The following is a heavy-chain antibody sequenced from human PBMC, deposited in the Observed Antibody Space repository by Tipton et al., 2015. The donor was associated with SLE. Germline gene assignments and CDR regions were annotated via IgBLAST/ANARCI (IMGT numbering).Heavy chain of an antibody. V-gene: IGHV4-39*07. CDR2: VYYTGNT. D-gene: IGHD6-6*01. Sequence: GLVKPSETLSLTCIVSGDSISSSSYYWGWIRQPPGKGLEWVGTVYYTGNTFYNPSLKSRVTISVDTSKNQFSLKLSSVTAADTAVYYCACRIAARRSSLIPFDYWGQGTLVTVSS. J-gene: IGHJ4*02. CDR1: GDSISSSSYY. CDR3: ACRIAARRSSLIPFDY.